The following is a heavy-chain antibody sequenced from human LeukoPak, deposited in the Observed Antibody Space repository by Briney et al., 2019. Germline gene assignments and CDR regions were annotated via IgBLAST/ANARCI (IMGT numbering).Heavy chain of an antibody. CDR2: INSDGSST. CDR3: ARDRNTGSSYENLFEY. CDR1: GFTFSIYW. J-gene: IGHJ4*02. V-gene: IGHV3-74*01. D-gene: IGHD1-26*01. Sequence: GGPLRLSCAASGFTFSIYWMHWVRHAPGGGPVWVSRINSDGSSTSYADSVKGRFTISRDNAKNTLYLQMNSLRAEDTSVYYCARDRNTGSSYENLFEYWGQGSLVTVSS.